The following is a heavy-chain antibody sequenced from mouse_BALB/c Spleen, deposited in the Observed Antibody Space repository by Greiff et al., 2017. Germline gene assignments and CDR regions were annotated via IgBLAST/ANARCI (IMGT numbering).Heavy chain of an antibody. CDR3: ARYHCSNYRFAY. V-gene: IGHV3-2*02. CDR2: ISYSGST. Sequence: VQLMESGPGLVKPSQSLSLTCPVTGYSFTSDYAWYWIRQFPGNKLEWMGFISYSGSTSYNPSLKSRISITRDTSKNQFFLQLNSVTTEDTETYYCARYHCSNYRFAYWGQGTPVTVSA. D-gene: IGHD2-5*01. J-gene: IGHJ3*01. CDR1: GYSFTSDYA.